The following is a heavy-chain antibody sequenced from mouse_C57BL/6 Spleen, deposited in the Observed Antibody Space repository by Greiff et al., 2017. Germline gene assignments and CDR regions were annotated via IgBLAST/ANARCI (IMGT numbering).Heavy chain of an antibody. CDR1: GYSFTGYF. J-gene: IGHJ4*01. D-gene: IGHD2-12*01. CDR2: INPYNGDT. V-gene: IGHV1-20*01. CDR3: ARKGCYDPYAMDY. Sequence: VQLQQSGPELVKPGDSVKISCKASGYSFTGYFMNWVMQSHGKSLEWIGRINPYNGDTFYNQKFKGKATLTVDKSSSTAHMELRSLTSEDSAVYYCARKGCYDPYAMDYWGQGTSVTVSS.